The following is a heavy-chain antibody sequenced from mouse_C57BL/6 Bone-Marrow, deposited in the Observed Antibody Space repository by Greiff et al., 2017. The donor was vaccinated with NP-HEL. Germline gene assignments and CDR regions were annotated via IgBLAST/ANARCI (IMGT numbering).Heavy chain of an antibody. D-gene: IGHD2-4*01. Sequence: EVKLMESGGDLVKPGGSLKLSCAASGFTFSSYGMSWVRQTPDKRLEWVATISSGGSYTYYPDSVKGRFTISRDNAKNTLYLQMSSLKSEDTAMYYCARHPTMITTGFDYWGQGTTLTVSS. CDR2: ISSGGSYT. CDR3: ARHPTMITTGFDY. CDR1: GFTFSSYG. J-gene: IGHJ2*01. V-gene: IGHV5-6*01.